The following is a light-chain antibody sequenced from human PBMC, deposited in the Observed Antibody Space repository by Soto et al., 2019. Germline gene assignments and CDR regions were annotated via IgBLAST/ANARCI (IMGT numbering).Light chain of an antibody. J-gene: IGLJ1*01. V-gene: IGLV2-14*03. CDR2: DVN. CDR1: SSDVGAYNY. Sequence: QSVLTQPASVSGSPGQSITISCAGNSSDVGAYNYVSWYQHHPGKAPKLMIYDVNNRPSGDSNRFSGSKSGNTASLTISGLQAEDEADYYCSSWTSGATYVFGSGTKLTVL. CDR3: SSWTSGATYV.